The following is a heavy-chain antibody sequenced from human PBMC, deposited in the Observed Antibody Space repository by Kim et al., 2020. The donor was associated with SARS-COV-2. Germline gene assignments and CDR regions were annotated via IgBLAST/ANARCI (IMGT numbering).Heavy chain of an antibody. V-gene: IGHV4-59*01. J-gene: IGHJ2*01. CDR3: ARAEGYSYGRYFDL. CDR2: IYYSGST. CDR1: GGSISSYY. D-gene: IGHD5-18*01. Sequence: SETLSLTCTVSGGSISSYYWSWIRQPPGKGLEWIGYIYYSGSTNYNPSLKSRVTISVDTSKNQFSLKLSSVTAADTAVYYCARAEGYSYGRYFDLWGRGTLVTVSS.